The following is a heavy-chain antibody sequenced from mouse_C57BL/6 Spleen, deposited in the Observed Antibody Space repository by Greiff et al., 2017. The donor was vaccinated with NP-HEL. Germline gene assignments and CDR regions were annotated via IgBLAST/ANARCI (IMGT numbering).Heavy chain of an antibody. Sequence: EVKLVESGGGLVQPKGSLKLSCAASGFTFNTYAMHWVRQAPGKGLEWVARIRSKSSNYATYYADSVKDSFTISRDDAQSMLYLQMNNLKTEDTAMYYCVRGDYYGSRTDWYFDVWGTGTTVTVSS. V-gene: IGHV10-3*01. CDR2: IRSKSSNYAT. J-gene: IGHJ1*03. CDR3: VRGDYYGSRTDWYFDV. D-gene: IGHD1-1*01. CDR1: GFTFNTYA.